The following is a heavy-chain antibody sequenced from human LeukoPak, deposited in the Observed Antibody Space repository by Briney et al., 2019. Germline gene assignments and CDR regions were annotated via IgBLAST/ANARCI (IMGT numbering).Heavy chain of an antibody. CDR3: ARDAQRGFDYSNSLRY. D-gene: IGHD4-11*01. Sequence: GGSLRLSCAASRFIFSHYGMHWVRQAPGKGLEWVAVIWSDGSNRFYAGSVKGRFTISRDNAQNTVFLQINSLRAEDTAMYYCARDAQRGFDYSNSLRYWGQGTLVTVSS. CDR2: IWSDGSNR. V-gene: IGHV3-33*01. J-gene: IGHJ4*01. CDR1: RFIFSHYG.